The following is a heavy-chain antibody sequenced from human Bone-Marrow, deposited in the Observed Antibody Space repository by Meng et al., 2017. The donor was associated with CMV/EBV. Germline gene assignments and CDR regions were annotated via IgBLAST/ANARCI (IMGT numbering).Heavy chain of an antibody. Sequence: SVKVSCKASGGSFSRSSISWVRQAPGQGLEWMGRIIPDLGMSNYAQKFQGRVTVTAHKSTTTAYMELRSLRSEDTAVYYRAREPAHDAFDIWGQGTRVTVSS. CDR2: IIPDLGMS. CDR3: AREPAHDAFDI. V-gene: IGHV1-69*10. J-gene: IGHJ3*02. D-gene: IGHD2-2*01. CDR1: GGSFSRSS.